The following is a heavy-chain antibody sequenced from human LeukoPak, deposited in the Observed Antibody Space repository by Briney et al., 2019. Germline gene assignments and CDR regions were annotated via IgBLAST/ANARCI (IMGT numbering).Heavy chain of an antibody. CDR1: GGSFSGYY. D-gene: IGHD5-18*01. CDR2: INHSGST. CDR3: ARDTTGYSYGSGIDY. Sequence: PSETLSLTCAGYGGSFSGYYWSWIRQPPGKGLEWIGEINHSGSTNYNPSLKSRVTISVDTSKNQFSLKLSSVTAADTAVYYCARDTTGYSYGSGIDYWGQGTLVTVSS. J-gene: IGHJ4*02. V-gene: IGHV4-34*01.